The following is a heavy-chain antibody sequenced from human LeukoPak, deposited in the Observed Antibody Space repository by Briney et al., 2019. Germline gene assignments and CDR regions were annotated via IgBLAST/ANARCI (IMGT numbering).Heavy chain of an antibody. Sequence: ASVKVSCKASGYTFTSYDINWVRQATGQGLEWMGWMNFNSGNTGYAQKFQGRVTMTRNTSISTAYMELSSLRSEDTAVYYCARDRSSSGGMDVWGQGTTVTVSS. CDR2: MNFNSGNT. CDR3: ARDRSSSGGMDV. V-gene: IGHV1-8*01. CDR1: GYTFTSYD. J-gene: IGHJ6*02. D-gene: IGHD3-22*01.